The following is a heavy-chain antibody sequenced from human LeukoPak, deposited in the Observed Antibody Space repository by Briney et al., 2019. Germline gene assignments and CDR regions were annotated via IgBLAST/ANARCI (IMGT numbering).Heavy chain of an antibody. V-gene: IGHV4-39*07. CDR2: INYSGST. CDR1: GGSVSSTTYY. D-gene: IGHD3-16*01. Sequence: PSETLSLTCTVSGGSVSSTTYYWSWIRQPPGKGLEWIASINYSGSTYYNPSLKSRVTISVDTSKKQFSPKLSSLTAADTAVYYCDFWGTWGQGTLVTVSS. J-gene: IGHJ5*02. CDR3: DFWGT.